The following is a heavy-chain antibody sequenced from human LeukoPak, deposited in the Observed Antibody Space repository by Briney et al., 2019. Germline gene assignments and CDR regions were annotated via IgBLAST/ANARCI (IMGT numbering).Heavy chain of an antibody. CDR1: GYTFIDHY. D-gene: IGHD4-11*01. V-gene: IGHV1-2*02. CDR3: ATEGQYYYYLDV. J-gene: IGHJ6*03. Sequence: VASVKVSCKSSGYTFIDHYMHWVRQAPGRGLEWMGWINPKSGETNYPQKLQGRVTMTRDTSISTVYMELSSLTSDDTALYYCATEGQYYYYLDVWGKGTTVIVSS. CDR2: INPKSGET.